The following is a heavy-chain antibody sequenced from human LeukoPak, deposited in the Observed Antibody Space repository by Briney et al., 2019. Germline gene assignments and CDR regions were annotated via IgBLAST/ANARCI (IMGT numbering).Heavy chain of an antibody. CDR3: ARDGGNIPVS. J-gene: IGHJ5*02. V-gene: IGHV1-2*02. D-gene: IGHD2/OR15-2a*01. Sequence: ASVKVSCKASGYTFTGYYIHWVRQAPGQGLEWMGWINPNSGGTNYAQKFQGRVTMTRDTSISTAYMELTRLRSDDTAVYYCARDGGNIPVSWGQGTLVTASS. CDR1: GYTFTGYY. CDR2: INPNSGGT.